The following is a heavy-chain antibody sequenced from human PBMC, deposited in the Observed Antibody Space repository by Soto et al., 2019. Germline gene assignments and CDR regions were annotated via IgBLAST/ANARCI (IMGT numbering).Heavy chain of an antibody. J-gene: IGHJ4*02. CDR2: ISSSSSDI. Sequence: VESLSLSCAASGFTFSSYSMNWVRQAPGKGLEWVSSISSSSSDIYYADSVKGRFTISRDNAKNSLYLEMNSLRDEDTAAYDCVGDDKWALDYWGQVTLGIVSS. CDR1: GFTFSSYS. V-gene: IGHV3-21*01. D-gene: IGHD1-26*01. CDR3: VGDDKWALDY.